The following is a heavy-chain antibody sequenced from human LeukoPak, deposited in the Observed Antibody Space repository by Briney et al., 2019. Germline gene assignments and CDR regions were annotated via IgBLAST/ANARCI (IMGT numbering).Heavy chain of an antibody. Sequence: GGSLRLSCAASGFTFSSYSMNWVRQAPGKGLEWVSSISSSSSYIYYADSVKGRFTISRDNDKNSLYLQMNSLRAEDTAVYYCARDPPYYYDSRSFDYWGQGTLVTVSS. CDR2: ISSSSSYI. D-gene: IGHD3-22*01. V-gene: IGHV3-21*01. CDR1: GFTFSSYS. CDR3: ARDPPYYYDSRSFDY. J-gene: IGHJ4*02.